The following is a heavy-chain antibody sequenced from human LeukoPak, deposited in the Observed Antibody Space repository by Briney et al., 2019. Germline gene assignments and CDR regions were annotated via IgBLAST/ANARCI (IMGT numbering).Heavy chain of an antibody. V-gene: IGHV3-30*02. CDR3: AKDQDLYCSGGSCYSTLDY. Sequence: GGSLRLSCAASGFTYSSYGMHWVRQAPGKGLEGVAFIRYDGRSKYYTDSVQGRFIISRDTSKNTLYLQMNSLKVEYTAVYYCAKDQDLYCSGGSCYSTLDYWGQGTLVTVSS. CDR1: GFTYSSYG. CDR2: IRYDGRSK. J-gene: IGHJ4*02. D-gene: IGHD2-15*01.